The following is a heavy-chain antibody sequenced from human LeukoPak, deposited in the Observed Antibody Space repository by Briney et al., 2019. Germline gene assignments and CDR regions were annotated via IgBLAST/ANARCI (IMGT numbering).Heavy chain of an antibody. Sequence: ASVTVSFKASGYTFTVNNMHWGRQAPGQGLEWMGCINPNSGGTNYAQKFQGRVTMTRDTSISTAYMELSRLRSDDTAVYYCARDFGAHIVVVTAILFHWGQGTLVTVSS. CDR1: GYTFTVNN. J-gene: IGHJ4*02. CDR3: ARDFGAHIVVVTAILFH. V-gene: IGHV1-2*02. CDR2: INPNSGGT. D-gene: IGHD2-21*02.